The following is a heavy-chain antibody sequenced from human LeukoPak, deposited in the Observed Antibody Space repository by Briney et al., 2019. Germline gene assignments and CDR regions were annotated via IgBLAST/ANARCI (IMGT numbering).Heavy chain of an antibody. J-gene: IGHJ4*02. Sequence: ASVKVSCKASGYTFTSYDINWVRQATGQGLEWMGWMNPNSGNTGYAQKFQGRVTMTRNTSISTAYMELSSLRPEDTAVYYCARAGRPYCSGGSCYPNNLPFDYWGQGTLVTVSS. CDR2: MNPNSGNT. CDR3: ARAGRPYCSGGSCYPNNLPFDY. V-gene: IGHV1-8*01. CDR1: GYTFTSYD. D-gene: IGHD2-15*01.